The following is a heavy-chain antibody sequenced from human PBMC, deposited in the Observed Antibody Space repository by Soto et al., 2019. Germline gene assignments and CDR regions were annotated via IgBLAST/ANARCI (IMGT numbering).Heavy chain of an antibody. CDR2: ISGSGGST. CDR3: AKRTAVTPSIHYYYYYYMDV. J-gene: IGHJ6*03. D-gene: IGHD4-4*01. V-gene: IGHV3-23*01. Sequence: EVQLLESGGGLVQPGGSLRLSCAASGFTFSSYAMSWVRQAPGKGLEWVSAISGSGGSTYYADSVKGRFTISRDNSKNTLYLQMNSLRAEDTAVYYCAKRTAVTPSIHYYYYYYMDVWGKGTTVTVSS. CDR1: GFTFSSYA.